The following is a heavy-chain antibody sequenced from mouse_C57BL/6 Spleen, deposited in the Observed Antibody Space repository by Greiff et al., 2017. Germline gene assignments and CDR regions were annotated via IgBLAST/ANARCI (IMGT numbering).Heavy chain of an antibody. V-gene: IGHV1-80*01. CDR1: GYAFSSYW. CDR3: ASSGDGSSYDD. D-gene: IGHD1-1*01. CDR2: IYPGDGDT. Sequence: QVQLQQSGAELVKPGASVKISCKASGYAFSSYWMNWVKQRPGQGLEWIGQIYPGDGDTNYNGKFKGKATLTADKSSGTAYMQLSSLTSEDSAVYFCASSGDGSSYDDWGQGTTLTVSS. J-gene: IGHJ2*01.